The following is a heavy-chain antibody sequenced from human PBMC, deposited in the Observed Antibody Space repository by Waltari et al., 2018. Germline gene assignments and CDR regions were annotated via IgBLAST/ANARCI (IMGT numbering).Heavy chain of an antibody. CDR1: GFSLSTSGVG. J-gene: IGHJ2*01. CDR3: AHLQGGLRYFDWLNYWYFDL. CDR2: IYWNDDK. Sequence: QITLKESGPTLVKPTQTLTLTCTFSGFSLSTSGVGVGWIRQPPGKALEWLALIYWNDDKRYSPSLKSRLTITKDTSKNQVVLTMTNMDPVDTATYYCAHLQGGLRYFDWLNYWYFDLWGRGTLVTVSS. D-gene: IGHD3-9*01. V-gene: IGHV2-5*01.